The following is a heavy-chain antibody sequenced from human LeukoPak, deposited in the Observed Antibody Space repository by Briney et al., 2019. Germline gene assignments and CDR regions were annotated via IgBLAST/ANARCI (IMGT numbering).Heavy chain of an antibody. V-gene: IGHV1-3*01. CDR2: INAGNGNT. CDR1: GYTFTSYA. D-gene: IGHD6-13*01. CDR3: ATPWTAAGYYFDY. J-gene: IGHJ4*02. Sequence: ASVKVSCKASGYTFTSYAMHWVRQAPGQRLEWMGWINAGNGNTKYSQKFQGRVTITRDTSASTAYMELSSLRSEDTAVYYCATPWTAAGYYFDYWGQETLVTVSS.